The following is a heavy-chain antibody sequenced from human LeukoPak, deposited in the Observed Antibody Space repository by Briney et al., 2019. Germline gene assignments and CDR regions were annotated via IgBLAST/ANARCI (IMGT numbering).Heavy chain of an antibody. CDR2: IYNSGTT. Sequence: AETLSLTCTVSGVSFSSYYWTWVRQPAGKGLEGIGRIYNSGTTNYSPSLESRVTMSLDTSTNRFSLSLSSVTAADTAVYYCARDRLGATGHWRIDVWGRGTLVTVSS. J-gene: IGHJ2*01. D-gene: IGHD1-26*01. V-gene: IGHV4-4*07. CDR1: GVSFSSYY. CDR3: ARDRLGATGHWRIDV.